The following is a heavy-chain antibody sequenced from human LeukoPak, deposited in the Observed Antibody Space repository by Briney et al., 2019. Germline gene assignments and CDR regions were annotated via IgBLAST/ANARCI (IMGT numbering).Heavy chain of an antibody. CDR2: IYHSGST. Sequence: PSETLSLTCAVSGYSISSGYYCGWIRQPPGKGLEWIGSIYHSGSTYYNPSLKSRVTISVDTSKNQFSLKLSSVTAADTAVYYCASVGIAARPGAFDIWGQGTMVTVSS. D-gene: IGHD6-6*01. J-gene: IGHJ3*02. V-gene: IGHV4-38-2*01. CDR3: ASVGIAARPGAFDI. CDR1: GYSISSGYY.